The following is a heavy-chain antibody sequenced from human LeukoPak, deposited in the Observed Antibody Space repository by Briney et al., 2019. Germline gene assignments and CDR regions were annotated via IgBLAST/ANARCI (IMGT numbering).Heavy chain of an antibody. CDR1: GYIFADWW. CDR2: IYPGDSQT. V-gene: IGHV5-51*01. Sequence: GESLKISCKGSGYIFADWWIGWVRQMPGIGLEWIAIIYPGDSQTRYGPSFQGQVTLSVDKSVTTAYLHWSSLKASDTGIYYCARFSGSLLVENWFDPWGQGTLVTVSS. D-gene: IGHD3-10*01. J-gene: IGHJ5*02. CDR3: ARFSGSLLVENWFDP.